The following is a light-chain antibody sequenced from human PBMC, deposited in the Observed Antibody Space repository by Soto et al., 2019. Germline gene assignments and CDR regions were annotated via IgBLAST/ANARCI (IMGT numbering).Light chain of an antibody. CDR1: QSVSSN. CDR2: GAS. V-gene: IGKV3-15*01. CDR3: QQYNNWPQT. J-gene: IGKJ1*01. Sequence: EIVMTQSPAALSVSPGERATLSCRASQSVSSNLAWYQQKHGQAPSLLIYGASTRATGIPARFSGSGSGTEFTLTISSLQSEDFAVYYCQQYNNWPQTFGQGTKVEIK.